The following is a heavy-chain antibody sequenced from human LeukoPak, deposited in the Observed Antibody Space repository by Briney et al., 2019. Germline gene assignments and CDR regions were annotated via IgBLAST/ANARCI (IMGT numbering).Heavy chain of an antibody. V-gene: IGHV1-18*01. J-gene: IGHJ3*02. D-gene: IGHD3-3*01. CDR1: GYTFTSYG. CDR2: ISAYNGNT. Sequence: ASVKVSCKASGYTFTSYGISWVRQAPGQGLEWMRWISAYNGNTNYAQKLQGRVTMTTDTSTSTAYMELRSLRSDDTAVYYCARDLKRLRFLEWLPHDAFDIWGQGTMVTVSS. CDR3: ARDLKRLRFLEWLPHDAFDI.